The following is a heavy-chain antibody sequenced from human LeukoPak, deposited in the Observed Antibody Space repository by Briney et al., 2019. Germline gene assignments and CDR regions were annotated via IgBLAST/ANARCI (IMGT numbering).Heavy chain of an antibody. CDR2: IYSGGST. D-gene: IGHD6-6*01. CDR3: ARKNHPRLYYYYGMDV. CDR1: GFTVSSNY. J-gene: IGHJ6*02. Sequence: GGSLRLSCAASGFTVSSNYMSWVRQAPGKGLEWVSVIYSGGSTYYADSVKGRFTISRDNSKNTLYLQMNSLRAEDTAVYYCARKNHPRLYYYYGMDVWGQGTTVTVSS. V-gene: IGHV3-66*01.